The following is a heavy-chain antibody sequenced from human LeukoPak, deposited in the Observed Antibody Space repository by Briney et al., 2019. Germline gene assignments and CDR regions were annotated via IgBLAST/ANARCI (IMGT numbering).Heavy chain of an antibody. V-gene: IGHV3-33*01. Sequence: GRSLRLSCAASGFTFSTYGMHWVRQAPGKGLEWVAVIWYDGSNEYYADSVKGRFTISRDSSKNTLYLQMNSLRAEDTAVYYCARDPRILTGYYKGGWFDPWGQGTLVTVSS. CDR1: GFTFSTYG. CDR2: IWYDGSNE. J-gene: IGHJ5*02. CDR3: ARDPRILTGYYKGGWFDP. D-gene: IGHD3-9*01.